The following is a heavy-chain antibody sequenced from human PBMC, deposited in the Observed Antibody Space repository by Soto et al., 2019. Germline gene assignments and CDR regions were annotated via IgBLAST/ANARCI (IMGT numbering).Heavy chain of an antibody. Sequence: QVQLVESGGGVVQPGRSLRLSCAASGFTFSSYGMHWVRQAPGKGLEWVAVIWYDGSNKYYADSVKGRFTMSRDNSKNTLYLQTNTLRAEDTAVYYCARVTMVRGVIIQPLYYYYYYMDVWGKGTTVTVSS. V-gene: IGHV3-33*01. J-gene: IGHJ6*03. D-gene: IGHD3-10*01. CDR1: GFTFSSYG. CDR2: IWYDGSNK. CDR3: ARVTMVRGVIIQPLYYYYYYMDV.